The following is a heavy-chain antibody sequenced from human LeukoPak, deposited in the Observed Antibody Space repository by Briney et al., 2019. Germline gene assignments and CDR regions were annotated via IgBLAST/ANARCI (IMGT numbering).Heavy chain of an antibody. CDR2: IKQDGSEK. CDR3: ARASPLQGATIGYYYGMDV. J-gene: IGHJ6*01. Sequence: GGSLRLSCAASGFTFSSYWMSWVRQAPGKGLGRVSNIKQDGSEKYYVDSVKGRFTISRDNAKNSLYLQMNSLRAEDTAVYYCARASPLQGATIGYYYGMDVWGQGTTVTVSS. CDR1: GFTFSSYW. D-gene: IGHD1-26*01. V-gene: IGHV3-7*02.